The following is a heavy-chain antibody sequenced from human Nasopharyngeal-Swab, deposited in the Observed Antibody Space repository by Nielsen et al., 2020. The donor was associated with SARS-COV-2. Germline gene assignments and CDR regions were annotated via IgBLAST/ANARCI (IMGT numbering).Heavy chain of an antibody. CDR1: GYTLSTYA. CDR3: ARDNGLSIFGVVINYYYYMDV. Sequence: ASVKVSCKASGYTLSTYAMYWVRQAPGQRPEFMGWINAGRGNTYYSQKFQGRVRISRDTSASTVYMELSSLRSEDTAVYYCARDNGLSIFGVVINYYYYMDVWGKGTTVTVSS. V-gene: IGHV1-3*01. CDR2: INAGRGNT. D-gene: IGHD3-3*01. J-gene: IGHJ6*03.